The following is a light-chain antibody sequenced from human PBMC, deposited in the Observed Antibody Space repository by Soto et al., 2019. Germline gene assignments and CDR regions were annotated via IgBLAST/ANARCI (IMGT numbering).Light chain of an antibody. J-gene: IGKJ2*01. Sequence: EIVLTQSPGTLSLSPGERATLSCRASQSVSSSYLARYQQKPGQAHRLLIYGASSRATGIPDRFSGSGSGTDFTLTISRLEPEDVAVYYCQQYGSSPPYTFGQGTKLEIK. CDR1: QSVSSSY. CDR3: QQYGSSPPYT. CDR2: GAS. V-gene: IGKV3-20*01.